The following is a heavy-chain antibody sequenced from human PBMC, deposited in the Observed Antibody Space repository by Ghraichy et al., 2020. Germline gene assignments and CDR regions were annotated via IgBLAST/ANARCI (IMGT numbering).Heavy chain of an antibody. V-gene: IGHV4-38-2*02. CDR1: GYSISDGYY. CDR2: IYPSGST. D-gene: IGHD4-17*01. Sequence: ETLSLTCTVSGYSISDGYYWGWIRQPPGKGLEWIANIYPSGSTYYNPSLEGRVTISVDTSKNQFSLKLSYVTATDTAVYYCARARTATVTQHFFDYWGQGTLVSVSS. CDR3: ARARTATVTQHFFDY. J-gene: IGHJ4*02.